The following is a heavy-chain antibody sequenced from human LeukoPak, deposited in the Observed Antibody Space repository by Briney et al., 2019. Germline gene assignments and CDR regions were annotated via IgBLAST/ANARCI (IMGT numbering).Heavy chain of an antibody. CDR3: ARDGNSGSYYYFDY. CDR2: IIPIFGTA. J-gene: IGHJ4*02. V-gene: IGHV1-69*13. CDR1: GYTFTSYD. D-gene: IGHD1-26*01. Sequence: GASVKVSCKASGYTFTSYDINWVRQAPGQGLEWMGGIIPIFGTANYAQKFQGRVTITADESTSTAYMELSSLRSEDTAVYYCARDGNSGSYYYFDYWGQGTLVTVSS.